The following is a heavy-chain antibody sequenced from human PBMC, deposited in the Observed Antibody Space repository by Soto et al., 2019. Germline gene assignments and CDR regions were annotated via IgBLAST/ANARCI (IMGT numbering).Heavy chain of an antibody. V-gene: IGHV1-2*02. J-gene: IGHJ4*02. Sequence: SXKVSCKAAGYTXSGYYMDLLRQARGQGLEWMGWINPNSVGTNNEKKFQGRVTITKETSLSTVYMTLIRFTSDDTAEYYCARDLAKGGGSACFDYWGQGNLVTVSA. D-gene: IGHD1-26*01. CDR3: ARDLAKGGGSACFDY. CDR1: GYTXSGYY. CDR2: INPNSVGT.